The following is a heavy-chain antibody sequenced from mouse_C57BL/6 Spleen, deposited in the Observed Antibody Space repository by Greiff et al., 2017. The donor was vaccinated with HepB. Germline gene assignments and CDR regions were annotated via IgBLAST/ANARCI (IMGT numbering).Heavy chain of an antibody. Sequence: VQGVESGPELVKPGASVKISCKASGYAFSSSWMNWVKQRPGKGLEWIGRIYPGDGDTNYNGKFKGKATLTADKSSSTAYMQLSSLTSEDSAVYFCARRESYYFDYWGQGTTLTVSS. CDR2: IYPGDGDT. CDR1: GYAFSSSW. V-gene: IGHV1-82*01. J-gene: IGHJ2*01. CDR3: ARRESYYFDY.